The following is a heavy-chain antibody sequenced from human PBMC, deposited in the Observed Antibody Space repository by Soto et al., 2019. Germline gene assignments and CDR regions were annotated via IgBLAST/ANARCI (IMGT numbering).Heavy chain of an antibody. J-gene: IGHJ6*02. V-gene: IGHV1-46*01. CDR3: ARNLYGSGMDIYYYGMDV. Sequence: GSVKVSCKASGYTFTSYYMHWVRQAPGQGLEWMGIINPSGGSTSYAQKFQGRVTMTRDTSTSTVYMELSSLRSEDTAVYYCARNLYGSGMDIYYYGMDVWGQGTTVIGSS. CDR1: GYTFTSYY. CDR2: INPSGGST. D-gene: IGHD3-10*01.